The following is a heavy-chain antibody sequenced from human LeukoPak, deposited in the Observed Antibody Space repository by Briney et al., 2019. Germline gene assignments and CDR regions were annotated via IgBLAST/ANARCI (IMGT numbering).Heavy chain of an antibody. J-gene: IGHJ4*02. CDR2: ISYDGSNK. D-gene: IGHD3-22*01. CDR1: GFTFSSYG. Sequence: GGSLRLSCAASGFTFSSYGMHWVRQAPGKGLEWVTLISYDGSNKYYTDSVKGRFTISRGNAKNSLYLQMNSLRAEDTALYYCAKDMYYYDSSGSIDYWGQGTLVTVSS. CDR3: AKDMYYYDSSGSIDY. V-gene: IGHV3-30*18.